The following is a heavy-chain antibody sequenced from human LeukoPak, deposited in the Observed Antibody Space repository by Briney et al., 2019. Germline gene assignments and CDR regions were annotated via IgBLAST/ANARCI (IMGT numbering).Heavy chain of an antibody. Sequence: GGSLRLSCAASGFTFSSYWMHWVRQAPGKGLVWVSRIYSDGSSNSDGTSTNYADSVRGRFSISRDKAKNTLYLQMNSLRAEDTAVYYCARSLSGYASSLAYWGQGTLVTVSA. V-gene: IGHV3-74*01. CDR1: GFTFSSYW. CDR2: IYSDGSSNSDGTST. J-gene: IGHJ4*02. CDR3: ARSLSGYASSLAY. D-gene: IGHD6-6*01.